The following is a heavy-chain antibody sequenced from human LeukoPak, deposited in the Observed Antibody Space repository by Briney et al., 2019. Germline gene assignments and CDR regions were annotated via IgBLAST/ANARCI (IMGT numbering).Heavy chain of an antibody. CDR1: GFAFSTYG. D-gene: IGHD5-18*01. V-gene: IGHV3-30*03. J-gene: IGHJ4*02. CDR3: ASLPTAHSYGPY. CDR2: MSYGGDI. Sequence: GGSLRLSCIASGFAFSTYGMHWVRQAPGKGLEWVAIMSYGGDIQYTDSVKGRFTISRDNSKNTLYLQMNSLRAEDTAVYYCASLPTAHSYGPYWGQGTLVTVSS.